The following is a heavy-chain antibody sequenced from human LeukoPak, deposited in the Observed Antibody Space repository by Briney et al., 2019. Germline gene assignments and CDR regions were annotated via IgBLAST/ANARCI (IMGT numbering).Heavy chain of an antibody. V-gene: IGHV3-30-3*01. D-gene: IGHD4-17*01. CDR2: ISYDGSNK. Sequence: GRSLRLSCAASGLTFSSYAMHWVRQAPGKGLEWVAVISYDGSNKYYADSVKGRFTISRDNSKNTLYLQTNSLRAEDTAVYYCARAPEYGDSLDYWGQGTLVTVSS. CDR1: GLTFSSYA. CDR3: ARAPEYGDSLDY. J-gene: IGHJ4*02.